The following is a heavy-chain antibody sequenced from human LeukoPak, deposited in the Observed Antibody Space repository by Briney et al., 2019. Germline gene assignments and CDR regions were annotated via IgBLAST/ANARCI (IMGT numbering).Heavy chain of an antibody. Sequence: KPSQTLSLTCNVAGGSISNGDYYWSWIRQPPGKGLEWIGYIYYGGSAYYNPSLKSRVTISVDTSKNQFSLNLTSMTAADTAVYYCARESGSSSWFEYWGEGTLVTVSS. CDR3: ARESGSSSWFEY. J-gene: IGHJ4*02. CDR1: GGSISNGDYY. CDR2: IYYGGSA. D-gene: IGHD6-13*01. V-gene: IGHV4-30-4*08.